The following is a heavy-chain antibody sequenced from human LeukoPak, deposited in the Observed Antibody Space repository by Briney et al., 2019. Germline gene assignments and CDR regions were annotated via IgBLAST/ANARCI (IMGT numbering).Heavy chain of an antibody. CDR1: GFTFDDYG. CDR3: ARDIDSSGYYYSPFFDY. J-gene: IGHJ4*02. Sequence: CPGGSLRLSCAASGFTFDDYGMSWVRQAPGKGLERVSGINWNGGSTGYADSVKGRFTISRDNAKNSLYLQMNSLRAEDTALYYCARDIDSSGYYYSPFFDYWGQGTLVTVSS. V-gene: IGHV3-20*04. CDR2: INWNGGST. D-gene: IGHD3-22*01.